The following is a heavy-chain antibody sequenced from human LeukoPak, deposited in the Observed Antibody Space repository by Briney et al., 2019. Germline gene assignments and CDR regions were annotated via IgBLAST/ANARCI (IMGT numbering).Heavy chain of an antibody. CDR1: GYTFTSYG. CDR2: ISAYIGNT. J-gene: IGHJ4*02. D-gene: IGHD3-22*01. V-gene: IGHV1-18*01. CDR3: ARDGDPKYYYDSSDYSSY. Sequence: GASVKVSCKASGYTFTSYGISWLGQAPGQGLEWMGWISAYIGNTNYAQKLQGRVTMTTDTSTSTAYIELRSLRSDDTAVYYCARDGDPKYYYDSSDYSSYWGQGTLGTVSS.